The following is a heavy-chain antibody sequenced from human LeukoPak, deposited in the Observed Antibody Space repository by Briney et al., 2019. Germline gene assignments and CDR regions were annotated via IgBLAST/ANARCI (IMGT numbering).Heavy chain of an antibody. CDR3: AINQAGYCGGGSCYRHEFMDV. D-gene: IGHD2-15*01. CDR1: GYTFTSYV. Sequence: ASVKVSCKASGYTFTSYVISWVRQAPGQGLEWMGGIIPVFGTANYEEKFQDRVTITADKSTSTAYMELSSLRSEDTAMYYCAINQAGYCGGGSCYRHEFMDVWGKGTSVTVSS. J-gene: IGHJ6*03. CDR2: IIPVFGTA. V-gene: IGHV1-69*06.